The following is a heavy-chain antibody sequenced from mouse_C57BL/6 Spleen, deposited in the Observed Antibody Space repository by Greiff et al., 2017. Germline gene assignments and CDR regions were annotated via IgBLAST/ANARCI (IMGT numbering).Heavy chain of an antibody. CDR3: ARYYDYDGTWFAY. CDR2: LNPNNVGT. D-gene: IGHD2-4*01. J-gene: IGHJ3*01. Sequence: EVQLQQSGPELVKPGASVKMSCKASGYTFTDYNMHWVKQSHGKSLEWIGYLNPNNVGTSSNQKFKGKATLTVNQSSSTAYMELRSLTSEDSAVYYCARYYDYDGTWFAYWGQGTLVTVSA. V-gene: IGHV1-22*01. CDR1: GYTFTDYN.